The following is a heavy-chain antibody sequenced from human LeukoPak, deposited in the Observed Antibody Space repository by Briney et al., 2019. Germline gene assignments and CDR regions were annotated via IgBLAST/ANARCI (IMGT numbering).Heavy chain of an antibody. D-gene: IGHD6-13*01. V-gene: IGHV3-21*01. CDR2: ISTSSSYI. CDR1: GFTFSSHS. Sequence: KAGGSLRLSCAGSGFTFSSHSMNWVRQAPGKGLEWVSSISTSSSYIDYADSVKGRFTISRDNAKKSLYLQMNSLRAEDTAVYYCASSRVAAAGTAFDYWGQGTLVTVSS. CDR3: ASSRVAAAGTAFDY. J-gene: IGHJ4*02.